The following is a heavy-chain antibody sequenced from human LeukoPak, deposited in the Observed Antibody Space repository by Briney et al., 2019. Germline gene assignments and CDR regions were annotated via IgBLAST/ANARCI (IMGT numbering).Heavy chain of an antibody. V-gene: IGHV3-20*01. CDR2: ISWNGGST. Sequence: GGSLRLSCAASGFTFDDYGMSWVRQAPGKGLEWVSGISWNGGSTGYADSVKGRFTISRDNAKNSLSLQMNSLRAEDTALYHCARTDLYDGHPMGYWGQGTLVTVSS. D-gene: IGHD3-22*01. J-gene: IGHJ4*02. CDR1: GFTFDDYG. CDR3: ARTDLYDGHPMGY.